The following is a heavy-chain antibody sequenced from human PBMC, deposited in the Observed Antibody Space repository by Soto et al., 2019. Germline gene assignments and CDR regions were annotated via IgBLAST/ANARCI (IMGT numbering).Heavy chain of an antibody. J-gene: IGHJ6*02. CDR3: ARAAYYDSSGYYYYGMDV. Sequence: ASVKVSCKDSGYTFTAYYMHWGRQAPGQWLEWMGWINPNSGGTNYAQKFQGWVTMTRDTSISTAYMELSRLRSDDTAVYYCARAAYYDSSGYYYYGMDVWGQGTTVTVSS. CDR2: INPNSGGT. D-gene: IGHD3-22*01. V-gene: IGHV1-2*04. CDR1: GYTFTAYY.